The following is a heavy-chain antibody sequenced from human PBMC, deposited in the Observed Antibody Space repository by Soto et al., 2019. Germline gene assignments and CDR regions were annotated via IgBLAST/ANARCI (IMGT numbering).Heavy chain of an antibody. CDR2: ISGSGGST. V-gene: IGHV3-23*01. CDR3: AKVHCSGGSCYKGPFDY. D-gene: IGHD2-15*01. J-gene: IGHJ4*02. CDR1: GFTFSNYA. Sequence: GGSLRLSCAASGFTFSNYAMTWVRQAPGKGLERVSAISGSGGSTYYADSVKGRFTISRDNSKNTLYLQMNSLRAEDTAVYYCAKVHCSGGSCYKGPFDYWGQGTLVTVS.